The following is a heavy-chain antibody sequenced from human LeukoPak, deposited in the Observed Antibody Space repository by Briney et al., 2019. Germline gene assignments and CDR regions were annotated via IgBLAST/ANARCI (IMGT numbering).Heavy chain of an antibody. V-gene: IGHV3-23*01. CDR1: GFSFSNYA. J-gene: IGHJ4*02. D-gene: IGHD1-26*01. CDR3: AKVPTTLGGELLLAYFDY. Sequence: GGSLRLSCAASGFSFSNYAMTWVRQAPGRGLEWVSAISGSGGSTYYADSVKGRFTISRDNSKNTLYLQMNSLRAEDTAVYYCAKVPTTLGGELLLAYFDYWGQGTLVTVSS. CDR2: ISGSGGST.